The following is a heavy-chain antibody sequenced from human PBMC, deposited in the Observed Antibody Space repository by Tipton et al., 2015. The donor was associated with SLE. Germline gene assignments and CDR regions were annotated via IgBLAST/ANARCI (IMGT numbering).Heavy chain of an antibody. Sequence: TLSLTCTVSGGSISSYYWSWIRQPPGKALEWIGYIYYSGSSYYSPSLKSRVTIALDTSKNHFSLRVNSVTAADTAVYYCARRRDPDTVATDVFDIWGQGTLVTVSS. V-gene: IGHV4-59*12. CDR1: GGSISSYY. J-gene: IGHJ3*02. D-gene: IGHD5-12*01. CDR3: ARRRDPDTVATDVFDI. CDR2: IYYSGSS.